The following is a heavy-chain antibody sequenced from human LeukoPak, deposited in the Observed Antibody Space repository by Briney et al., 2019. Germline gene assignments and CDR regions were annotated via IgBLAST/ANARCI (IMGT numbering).Heavy chain of an antibody. Sequence: QAGGSLRLSCAASGFTFSSYAMSWVRQAPGKGLEWVSAISGSGGSTYYADSVKGRFTIYRDNSKNTLYLQMNSLRAEDTAVYYCARDGSYDYFWGSYKAGGDNWFDPWGQGTLVTVSS. CDR1: GFTFSSYA. CDR2: ISGSGGST. J-gene: IGHJ5*02. CDR3: ARDGSYDYFWGSYKAGGDNWFDP. D-gene: IGHD3-16*01. V-gene: IGHV3-23*01.